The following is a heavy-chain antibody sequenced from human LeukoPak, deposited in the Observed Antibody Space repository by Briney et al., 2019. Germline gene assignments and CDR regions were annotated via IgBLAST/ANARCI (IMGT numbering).Heavy chain of an antibody. D-gene: IGHD3-10*01. CDR3: ASSITMVRGVIISPSDAFDI. CDR2: ISAYNGNT. J-gene: IGHJ3*02. Sequence: ASVKVSCKASGYTFTSYGISWVRQAPGQGLEWMGWISAYNGNTNYAQKLQGRVTMTTDTSTSTAYMELRSLRSDDTAVYYCASSITMVRGVIISPSDAFDIWGQGTMVTVSS. V-gene: IGHV1-18*01. CDR1: GYTFTSYG.